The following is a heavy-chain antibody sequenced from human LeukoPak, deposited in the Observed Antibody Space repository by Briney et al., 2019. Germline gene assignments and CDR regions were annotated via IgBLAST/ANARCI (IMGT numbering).Heavy chain of an antibody. Sequence: QPSETLSLTCVFYVASFRGNYWTLIRQPPLNGLDWIGEINHSGSTNYIPSLKSRVTISVDTSKNQVSLKLSSVTAADIFFFKQKTAYEILTGYYYSRSPSFDYWGQGTLVTVSS. J-gene: IGHJ4*02. CDR2: INHSGST. CDR3: KTAYEILTGYYYSRSPSFDY. D-gene: IGHD3-9*01. CDR1: VASFRGNY. V-gene: IGHV4-34*01.